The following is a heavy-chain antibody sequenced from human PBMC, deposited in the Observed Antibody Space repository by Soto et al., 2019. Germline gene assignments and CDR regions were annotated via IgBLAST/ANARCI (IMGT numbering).Heavy chain of an antibody. CDR2: IDPTGSFT. J-gene: IGHJ4*02. CDR1: GYAFSNYW. Sequence: GESLKISCEGSGYAFSNYWINWVRQVSGKGLEWMGRIDPTGSFTNYSPSFQGHVTFSVDKSTSTAYVQWSSLKASDTAMYYCGRQGGDGYNIDYWGQGTLVTVSS. CDR3: GRQGGDGYNIDY. D-gene: IGHD2-21*01. V-gene: IGHV5-10-1*01.